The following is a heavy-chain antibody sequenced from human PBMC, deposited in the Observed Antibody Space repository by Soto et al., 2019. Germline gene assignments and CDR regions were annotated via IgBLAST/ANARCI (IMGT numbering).Heavy chain of an antibody. V-gene: IGHV4-31*03. J-gene: IGHJ6*02. CDR1: GGSISSCAYY. CDR2: MYYSGIT. CDR3: ARGQPPYCSGGSCSNDYYYYGMDV. Sequence: TLSLTCTVSGGSISSCAYYWIWIRQHPGKGLEWIGYMYYSGITYYNPYIKSRVTISVDTSKNQFSLKLSSVTAADMAVYYCARGQPPYCSGGSCSNDYYYYGMDVWGQGTTVTVSS. D-gene: IGHD2-15*01.